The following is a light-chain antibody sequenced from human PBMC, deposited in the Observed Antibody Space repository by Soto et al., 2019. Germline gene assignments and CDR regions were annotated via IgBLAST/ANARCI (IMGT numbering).Light chain of an antibody. V-gene: IGKV3-20*01. CDR1: PSVSSSF. J-gene: IGKJ4*01. Sequence: EIVLTQSPGTLSLSPGERATLSCRASPSVSSSFLAWYQQKPGQAPRLLIYGASSRATGIPDRFSGSGSGTAFTLTISRLEPEDFAVYYCQHYGRSPALTCGGGTKVEIK. CDR2: GAS. CDR3: QHYGRSPALT.